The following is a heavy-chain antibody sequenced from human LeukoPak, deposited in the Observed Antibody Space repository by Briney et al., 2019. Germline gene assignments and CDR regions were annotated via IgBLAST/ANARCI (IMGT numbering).Heavy chain of an antibody. J-gene: IGHJ4*02. CDR2: IRYDGSNK. V-gene: IGHV3-30*02. D-gene: IGHD6-13*01. CDR3: ARDHSSSCQLLDN. Sequence: GGSLRLSCTASGFTFSSFGMHWVRQAPGKGLEWLTFIRYDGSNKYYADSVKGRFTISRDNSKNTLYLQMNSLRAEDTAVYYCARDHSSSCQLLDNWGQGTLVTVSS. CDR1: GFTFSSFG.